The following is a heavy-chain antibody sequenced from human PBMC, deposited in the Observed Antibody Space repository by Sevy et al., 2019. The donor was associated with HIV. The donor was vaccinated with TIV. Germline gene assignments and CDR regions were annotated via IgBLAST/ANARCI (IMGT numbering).Heavy chain of an antibody. Sequence: GGSLRLSCAASGFTFSSYAMSWVRQAPGKGLEWVSAVSGSGGSTYYADSVKGRFTISRDNSKNTLYLQMISLRAEDTAVYYCAKLGVYCSGGSCYLFDYWGQGTLVTVSS. CDR2: VSGSGGST. CDR3: AKLGVYCSGGSCYLFDY. V-gene: IGHV3-23*01. J-gene: IGHJ4*02. CDR1: GFTFSSYA. D-gene: IGHD2-15*01.